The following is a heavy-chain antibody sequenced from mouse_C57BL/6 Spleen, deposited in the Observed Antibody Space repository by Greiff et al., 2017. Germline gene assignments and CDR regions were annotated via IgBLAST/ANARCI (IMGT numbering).Heavy chain of an antibody. Sequence: VKLMESGPGLVQPSQSLSITCTVSGFSLTSYGVHWVRQPPGKGLEWLGVIWSGGSTDYNAAFISRLSISKDNSKSQVFFKMNSLQADDTAIYYCAKNRDDYDWYFDVWGTGTTVTVSS. CDR3: AKNRDDYDWYFDV. CDR2: IWSGGST. D-gene: IGHD2-4*01. J-gene: IGHJ1*03. CDR1: GFSLTSYG. V-gene: IGHV2-4*01.